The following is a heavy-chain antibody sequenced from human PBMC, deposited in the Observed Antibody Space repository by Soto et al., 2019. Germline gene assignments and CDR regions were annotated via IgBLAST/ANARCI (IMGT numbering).Heavy chain of an antibody. CDR2: SSATGAGT. CDR1: GFTFSSYG. CDR3: AKDRRAGGNYGFYFDF. D-gene: IGHD1-7*01. J-gene: IGHJ5*01. Sequence: WGSLRLSCAASGFTFSSYGMTWVRQAPGKGLEWVSFSSATGAGTYYADSVKGRFTISRDNSKNTLYLQMTSLRADDTAVYYCAKDRRAGGNYGFYFDFWGQGALVTVSS. V-gene: IGHV3-23*01.